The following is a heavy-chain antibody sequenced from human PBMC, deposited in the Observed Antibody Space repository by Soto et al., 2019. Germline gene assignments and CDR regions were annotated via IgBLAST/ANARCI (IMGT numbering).Heavy chain of an antibody. Sequence: QVHLVQSGAEVKKPGASVKVSCKASGYTFTSYGINWVRQAPGQGLEWMGWISAYNGNTNYAQNRQGRATMTTDTSTSTAYMELRSLRSDDTAMYYCARSQITYYYDSSGSSPWEASYYGLDVWGQGTTVTVSS. D-gene: IGHD3-22*01. CDR2: ISAYNGNT. CDR3: ARSQITYYYDSSGSSPWEASYYGLDV. V-gene: IGHV1-18*01. J-gene: IGHJ6*02. CDR1: GYTFTSYG.